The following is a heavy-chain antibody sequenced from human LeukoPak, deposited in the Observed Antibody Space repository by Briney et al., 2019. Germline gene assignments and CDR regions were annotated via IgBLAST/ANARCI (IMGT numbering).Heavy chain of an antibody. CDR3: ARGSGYVLDY. J-gene: IGHJ4*02. CDR1: GFSFSAFE. CDR2: ISTGGRTI. V-gene: IGHV3-48*03. Sequence: PGGSLRLSCAASGFSFSAFEMNWVRQAPGKGLEGISHISTGGRTIYYADSVKGRFTISRDNAKNSLYLQMNNLRGEDTGVYYCARGSGYVLDYWTQGTLVTVSS. D-gene: IGHD2-15*01.